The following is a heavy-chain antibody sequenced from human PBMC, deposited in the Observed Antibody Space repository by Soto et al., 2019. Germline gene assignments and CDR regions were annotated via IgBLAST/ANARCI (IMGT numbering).Heavy chain of an antibody. CDR2: MNPNSGNT. CDR3: ARGMISSKGTPAFDI. Sequence: GASVKVSCKASGYTFTIYDINWVRQATGQGLEWMGWMNPNSGNTGYAQKFQGRVTMTRNTSISTAYMELSSLRSEDTAVYYCARGMISSKGTPAFDIWGQGTMVTVSS. CDR1: GYTFTIYD. J-gene: IGHJ3*02. V-gene: IGHV1-8*01. D-gene: IGHD6-13*01.